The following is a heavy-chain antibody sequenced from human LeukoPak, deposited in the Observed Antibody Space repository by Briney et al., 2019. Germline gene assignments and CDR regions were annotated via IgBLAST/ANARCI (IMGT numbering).Heavy chain of an antibody. Sequence: GGSLRLSCAASGFAFSSSAMHWVRQAPGKGLEWVAFIRYDGNNKYYPDSVEGRFTISRDNSKNTLYLQMNSLRAEDTAVYYCAKTFSSDWYFDYWGQGTLVTVAS. V-gene: IGHV3-30*02. CDR3: AKTFSSDWYFDY. D-gene: IGHD6-25*01. CDR1: GFAFSSSA. J-gene: IGHJ4*02. CDR2: IRYDGNNK.